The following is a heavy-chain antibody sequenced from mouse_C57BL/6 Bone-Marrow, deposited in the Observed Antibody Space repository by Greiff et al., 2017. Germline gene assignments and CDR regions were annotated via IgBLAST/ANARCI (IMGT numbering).Heavy chain of an antibody. CDR1: GYTFTSYW. Sequence: QVQLQQPGAELVRPGTSVKLSCKASGYTFTSYWMHWVKQRPGQGLEWIGVIDPSDSYTNYNQKFKGKATLTVDTSSSTAYMQLSSLTSEDSAVYYCARKGDYYGSSYDYWGQGTTLTVSS. J-gene: IGHJ2*01. V-gene: IGHV1-59*01. CDR2: IDPSDSYT. D-gene: IGHD1-1*01. CDR3: ARKGDYYGSSYDY.